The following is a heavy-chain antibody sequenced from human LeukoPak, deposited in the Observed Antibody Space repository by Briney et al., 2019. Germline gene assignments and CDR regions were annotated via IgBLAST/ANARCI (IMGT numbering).Heavy chain of an antibody. CDR2: ISGSGRTT. J-gene: IGHJ4*02. Sequence: GGSLRLSCAASGFTFSSYAMTWVRQAPGKGLEWVSVISGSGRTTYYADSVKGRFTISRDNSKNTLYLQMSSLRADDTAVYYCVSASTWHFFDYWGQGTLVTVSS. CDR1: GFTFSSYA. CDR3: VSASTWHFFDY. V-gene: IGHV3-23*01.